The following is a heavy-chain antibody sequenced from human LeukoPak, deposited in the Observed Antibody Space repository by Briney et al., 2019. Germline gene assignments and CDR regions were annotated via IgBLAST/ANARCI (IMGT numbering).Heavy chain of an antibody. V-gene: IGHV1-2*02. CDR2: INPNSGGT. J-gene: IGHJ4*02. CDR1: GYTFTGYY. Sequence: ASVKVSCKASGYTFTGYYMHWVRQAPGQGLEWMGWINPNSGGTNYAQKFQGRVTMTRDTSISTAYMELSRLRSDDTAVYYCAALWFRESIEFDYWGQGTLVTVSS. CDR3: AALWFRESIEFDY. D-gene: IGHD3-10*01.